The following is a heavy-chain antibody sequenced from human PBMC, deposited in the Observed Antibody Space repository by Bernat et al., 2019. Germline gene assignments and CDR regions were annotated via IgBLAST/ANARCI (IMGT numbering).Heavy chain of an antibody. D-gene: IGHD3-10*01. CDR3: ASLSTPQYYYGSGSYLDY. Sequence: EAQLVESGGGLVQPGGSLRLSCAASGFTFSSYEMNWVRQAPGKGLEWVSYISSSGSTINDADYGKGRFTISRDNAKNSLYLQMNRLRAEDTAVYYCASLSTPQYYYGSGSYLDYWGQGTLVTVSS. J-gene: IGHJ4*02. CDR1: GFTFSSYE. CDR2: ISSSGSTI. V-gene: IGHV3-48*03.